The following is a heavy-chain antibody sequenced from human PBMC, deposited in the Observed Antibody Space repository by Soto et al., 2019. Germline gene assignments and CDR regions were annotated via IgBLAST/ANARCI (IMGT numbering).Heavy chain of an antibody. CDR1: GGSFSGYY. V-gene: IGHV4-34*01. CDR2: INHSGST. CDR3: ARGNYYAFDY. Sequence: SETLSLTCAVYGGSFSGYYWSWIRQPPGKGLEWIGEINHSGSTNYNPSLKSRVTISVDTSKNQFSLKLSSVTAADTAVYYCARGNYYAFDYWGQGTLVTVSS. D-gene: IGHD3-10*01. J-gene: IGHJ4*02.